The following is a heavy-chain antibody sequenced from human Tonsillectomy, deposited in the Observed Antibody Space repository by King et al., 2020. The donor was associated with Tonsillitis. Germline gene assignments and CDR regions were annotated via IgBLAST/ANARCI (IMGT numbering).Heavy chain of an antibody. CDR2: IYYTDST. V-gene: IGHV4-61*01. CDR1: GDSVSSGNYY. D-gene: IGHD2/OR15-2a*01. J-gene: IGHJ4*02. CDR3: AGGGTTAVGLGGY. Sequence: VQLQESGPGLVKPSETLSLTCTVSGDSVSSGNYYWSWIRQPPGKGLEWIGYIYYTDSTNYNPSLKSRVTISVDTSKNQFSLKLSSVTAADTAVYYCAGGGTTAVGLGGYWGQGTLVTVSS.